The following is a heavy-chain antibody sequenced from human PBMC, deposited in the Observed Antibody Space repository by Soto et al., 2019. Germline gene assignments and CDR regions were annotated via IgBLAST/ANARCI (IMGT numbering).Heavy chain of an antibody. Sequence: GGSLRLSCAASGFTFSSYAMSWVRQAPGKGLEWVSAISGSGGSTYYADSVKGRFTISRDNSKNTLYLQMNSLGAEDMAVYYRANTVTRRYCSRTSCALGYCTNGVCPYPPYFDYWGQGTLVTVSS. J-gene: IGHJ4*02. CDR2: ISGSGGST. V-gene: IGHV3-23*01. D-gene: IGHD2-8*01. CDR1: GFTFSSYA. CDR3: ANTVTRRYCSRTSCALGYCTNGVCPYPPYFDY.